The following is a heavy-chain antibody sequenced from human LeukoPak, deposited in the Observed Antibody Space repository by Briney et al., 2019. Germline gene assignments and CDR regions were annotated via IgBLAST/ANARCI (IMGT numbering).Heavy chain of an antibody. CDR1: GVSINSHY. D-gene: IGHD6-13*01. V-gene: IGHV4-59*11. CDR2: IYYSGNT. Sequence: PSGTLSLTCSVSGVSINSHYWTWIRQPPGKGLEWIGYIYYSGNTNYNPSLKSRVTISVDTSKNQFSLNLRSVTAADTAVYYCARDSSTWWFDYWGQGTLVTVSS. CDR3: ARDSSTWWFDY. J-gene: IGHJ4*02.